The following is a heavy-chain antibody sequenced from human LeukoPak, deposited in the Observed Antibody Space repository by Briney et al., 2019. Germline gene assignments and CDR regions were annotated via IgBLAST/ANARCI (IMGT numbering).Heavy chain of an antibody. CDR3: AREQVGATRLDY. Sequence: GGSLRLSCAASGFTFSDHYMDWVRQAPVKGLEWVGRTRNKANSYTXEYXAXVKGRFTISRDDSKNSLYLQMNSLKTEDTAVYXXAREQVGATRLDYWGQGTLVTVSS. J-gene: IGHJ4*02. V-gene: IGHV3-72*01. CDR1: GFTFSDHY. CDR2: TRNKANSYTX. D-gene: IGHD1-26*01.